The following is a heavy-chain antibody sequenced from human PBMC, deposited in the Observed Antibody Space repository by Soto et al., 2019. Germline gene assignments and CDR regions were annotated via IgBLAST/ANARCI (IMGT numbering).Heavy chain of an antibody. CDR1: GYTFTSYY. Sequence: ASVKVSCKASGYTFTSYYMHWVRQAPGQGLEWMGIINPSGGSTSYAQKFQGRVTMTRDTSTSTVYMELSSLRSEDTAVYYCASGYCSSTSCYSFDYWGQGTLVTVSS. V-gene: IGHV1-46*03. D-gene: IGHD2-2*03. J-gene: IGHJ4*02. CDR2: INPSGGST. CDR3: ASGYCSSTSCYSFDY.